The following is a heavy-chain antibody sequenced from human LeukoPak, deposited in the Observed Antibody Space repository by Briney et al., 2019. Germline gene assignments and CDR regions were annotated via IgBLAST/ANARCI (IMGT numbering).Heavy chain of an antibody. CDR1: GGSISSYY. CDR3: ARAGRYYDFWSGPSPFDY. J-gene: IGHJ4*02. Sequence: SETLSLTCTVSGGSISSYYWSWIRQPPGKGLEWLGYIYYSGSTNYNPSLKSRVTISVDTSKNQFSLKLSSVTAADTAVYYCARAGRYYDFWSGPSPFDYWGQGTLVTVSS. V-gene: IGHV4-59*01. D-gene: IGHD3-3*01. CDR2: IYYSGST.